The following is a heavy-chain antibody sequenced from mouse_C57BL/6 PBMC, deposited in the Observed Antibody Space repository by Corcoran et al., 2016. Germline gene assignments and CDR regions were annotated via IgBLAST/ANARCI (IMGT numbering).Heavy chain of an antibody. CDR3: ATIYYDYEGYFDV. CDR1: GYTFTDYY. V-gene: IGHV1-26*01. CDR2: INPNNGGT. J-gene: IGHJ1*03. Sequence: EVQLQQSGPELVKPGASVKISCKASGYTFTDYYMNWVKQSHGKSLEWIGDINPNNGGTSYNQKFKGKATLTVDKSSSTAYMELRSLTSEDSAVYYCATIYYDYEGYFDVWGTGTTVTVSS. D-gene: IGHD2-4*01.